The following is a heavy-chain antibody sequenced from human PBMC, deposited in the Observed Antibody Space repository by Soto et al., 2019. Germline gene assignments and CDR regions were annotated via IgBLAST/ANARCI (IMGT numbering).Heavy chain of an antibody. D-gene: IGHD3-22*01. CDR2: IYHSGST. V-gene: IGHV4-30-2*05. J-gene: IGHJ4*02. Sequence: SETLSLTCAVSGGSISSGGYSWSWIRQPPGRGLEWIGYIYHSGSTYYNPSLKSRVTISVDTSKNQFSLKLSSVTAADTAVYYCARGSYYYDSSGYYHYWGQGPLVTXSS. CDR1: GGSISSGGYS. CDR3: ARGSYYYDSSGYYHY.